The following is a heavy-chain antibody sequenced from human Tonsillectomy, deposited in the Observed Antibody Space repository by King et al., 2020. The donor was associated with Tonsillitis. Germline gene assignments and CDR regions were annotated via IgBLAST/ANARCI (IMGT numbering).Heavy chain of an antibody. Sequence: VQLVESGGGVVQPGRSLRLSCAASGFTFNSYLMHWVRQAPGKGLEWVAVISFDGSYTYYVDSVKGRFTISRDNSKNSLYLQMNSLRPEDTAVYYCAREVKAVGFDVWGQGTTVTVSS. CDR2: ISFDGSYT. CDR3: AREVKAVGFDV. J-gene: IGHJ6*02. CDR1: GFTFNSYL. D-gene: IGHD6-19*01. V-gene: IGHV3-30-3*01.